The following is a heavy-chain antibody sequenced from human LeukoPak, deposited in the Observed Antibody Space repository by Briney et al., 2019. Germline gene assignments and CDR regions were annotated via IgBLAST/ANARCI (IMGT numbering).Heavy chain of an antibody. V-gene: IGHV1-2*02. CDR1: GYTFTGYY. CDR3: ARNGSPYTDSTAYSDF. D-gene: IGHD3-22*01. J-gene: IGHJ4*02. CDR2: INPNSGGT. Sequence: ASVKVSCKASGYTFTGYYMHWVQQAPGQGLEWMGWINPNSGGTNYAQKFQGRVTMTRDTSISTAYMELSRLRSDDTAVYYCARNGSPYTDSTAYSDFWGQGTLVTVSS.